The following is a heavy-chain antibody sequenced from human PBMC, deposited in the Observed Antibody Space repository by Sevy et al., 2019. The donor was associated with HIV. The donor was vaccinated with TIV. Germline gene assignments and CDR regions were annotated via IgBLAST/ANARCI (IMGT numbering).Heavy chain of an antibody. CDR3: AVWFVEYGAKAGCLDH. CDR1: GGSVSSGDYY. D-gene: IGHD3-10*01. CDR2: INYRGTA. V-gene: IGHV4-30-4*01. Sequence: SETLSLTCTVSGGSVSSGDYYWSWIRQPPGQGLDWIGYINYRGTAYYNPSLKSRVTISADTARNQFSLRLSSVTAADTAVYYCAVWFVEYGAKAGCLDHWGQGTLVTVSS. J-gene: IGHJ4*02.